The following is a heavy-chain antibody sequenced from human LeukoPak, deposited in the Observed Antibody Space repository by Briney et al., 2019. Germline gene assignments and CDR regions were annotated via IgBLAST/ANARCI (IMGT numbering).Heavy chain of an antibody. J-gene: IGHJ4*02. D-gene: IGHD3-22*01. V-gene: IGHV3-23*01. CDR2: ISGSGGST. CDR3: AKGETMMDGGFDY. CDR1: GFTFSSYA. Sequence: PGGSLRLSCAASGFTFSSYAMSWVRQAPGKGLEWVSAISGSGGSTYYADSVKGRFTISRDNSKYTLYLQMNSLRAEDTAVYYCAKGETMMDGGFDYWGQGTLVTVSS.